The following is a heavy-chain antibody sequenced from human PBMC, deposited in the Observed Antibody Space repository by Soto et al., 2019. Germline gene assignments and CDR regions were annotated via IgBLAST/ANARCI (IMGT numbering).Heavy chain of an antibody. D-gene: IGHD1-26*01. CDR2: INSVSGGT. Sequence: QLVQSGAEVKQPGAAVRVSCKASGNTDTIYFIHWLRLAPGQGLEWLGWINSVSGGTNYAHKFPGRVTMTRDRSTTTAFMELRGLRSDDTAVYYCARGGSYYALWGQGTLVTVSS. CDR3: ARGGSYYAL. CDR1: GNTDTIYF. V-gene: IGHV1-2*02. J-gene: IGHJ4*02.